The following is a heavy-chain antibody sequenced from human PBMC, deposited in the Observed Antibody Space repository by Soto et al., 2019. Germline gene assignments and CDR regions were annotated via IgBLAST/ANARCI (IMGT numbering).Heavy chain of an antibody. CDR3: VRATYFSGSSGYSRCFDY. V-gene: IGHV3-72*01. CDR1: GFTLNYHY. CDR2: SRDKPNGYST. Sequence: PGGSLRLSCAASGFTLNYHYIDWVRQAPGKGLEWVGRSRDKPNGYSTQYAASLKGRFTTSRDDSKNSLYLQMNSLKTEDTAVYYCVRATYFSGSSGYSRCFDYWGQGTLVTVSS. D-gene: IGHD3-22*01. J-gene: IGHJ4*02.